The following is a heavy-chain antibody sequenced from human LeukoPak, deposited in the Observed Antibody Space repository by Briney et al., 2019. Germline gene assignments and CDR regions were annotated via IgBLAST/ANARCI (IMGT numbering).Heavy chain of an antibody. D-gene: IGHD3/OR15-3a*01. Sequence: PSETLSLTCTVSGGSISSYYWSWIRQPPGKGLEWIGYIYYSGSTNYNPSLKSRVTISVDTSKNQFSLKLSSVTAADTAVYCCARDKGTSGWFDPWGQGTLVTVSS. CDR2: IYYSGST. V-gene: IGHV4-59*01. CDR1: GGSISSYY. CDR3: ARDKGTSGWFDP. J-gene: IGHJ5*02.